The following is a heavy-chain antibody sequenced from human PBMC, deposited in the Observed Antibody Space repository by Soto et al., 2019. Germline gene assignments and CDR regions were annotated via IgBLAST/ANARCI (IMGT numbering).Heavy chain of an antibody. V-gene: IGHV3-23*01. CDR2: ISVSDAFI. CDR3: TRETVAGITGLDY. J-gene: IGHJ4*02. D-gene: IGHD1-20*01. Sequence: GGSLRLSXAASGFNVGAFAVNWVRQAPGKGLEWVSGISVSDAFIYYADSVRGRFSISRDASENILYLQMNSLRVDDTAIYYCTRETVAGITGLDYWGPGTLVTVSS. CDR1: GFNVGAFA.